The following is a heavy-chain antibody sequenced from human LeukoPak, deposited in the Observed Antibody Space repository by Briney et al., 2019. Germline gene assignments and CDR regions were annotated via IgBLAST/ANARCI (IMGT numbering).Heavy chain of an antibody. J-gene: IGHJ4*02. CDR3: ASLLAGTGGRFDY. V-gene: IGHV3-21*01. Sequence: GGSLRLSCAASGFTFSSYSMNWVRQAPGKGLEWVSSISSSSSYIYYADSVKGRFTISRDNAKNSLYLQMNSLRAEDTAVYYCASLLAGTGGRFDYWGQGTLVTVSS. CDR2: ISSSSSYI. CDR1: GFTFSSYS. D-gene: IGHD6-19*01.